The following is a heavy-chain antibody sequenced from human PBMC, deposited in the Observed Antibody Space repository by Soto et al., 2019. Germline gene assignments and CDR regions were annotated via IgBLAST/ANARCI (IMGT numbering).Heavy chain of an antibody. D-gene: IGHD3-22*01. CDR2: IIPIFGTA. J-gene: IGHJ4*02. Sequence: QVQLVQSGAEVKKPGSSVKVSCKASGGTFSSYAINWVRQAPGQGLEWMGGIIPIFGTANYAQKFQGRVTITADESTSTAYMELSSLRTEDTAVYYCARRRSRYDSSCYYYSYWGQGTLVTVSS. CDR1: GGTFSSYA. CDR3: ARRRSRYDSSCYYYSY. V-gene: IGHV1-69*01.